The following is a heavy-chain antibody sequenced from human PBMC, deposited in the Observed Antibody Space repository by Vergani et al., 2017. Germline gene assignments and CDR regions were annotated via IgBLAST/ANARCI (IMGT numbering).Heavy chain of an antibody. D-gene: IGHD1-26*01. Sequence: EVQLLESGGSLKQPGGSVRLSCAASGFTFSTYAMHWVRQAPRKGLEWVSALTGGGGSTYYADSFKGRFIISRDNSRDTLYLQMNSLRPEDTATYYCVKDAGSYENFFDSWGQETLVTVSS. CDR3: VKDAGSYENFFDS. V-gene: IGHV3-23*01. CDR2: LTGGGGST. CDR1: GFTFSTYA. J-gene: IGHJ4*02.